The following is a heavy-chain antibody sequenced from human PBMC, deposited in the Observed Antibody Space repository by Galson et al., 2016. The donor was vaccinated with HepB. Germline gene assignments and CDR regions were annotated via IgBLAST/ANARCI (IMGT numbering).Heavy chain of an antibody. V-gene: IGHV3-23*01. J-gene: IGHJ6*02. CDR3: AKDIMRSYYSDYVMDV. CDR1: GFTFSIYA. Sequence: SLRLSCAASGFTFSIYAMRWVRQAPGKGLEWISVISGSGGTTYYADSVKGRFTISRANSKKTLYLQMNSLRAEDTAVYFCAKDIMRSYYSDYVMDVWGQGTTVTVSS. CDR2: ISGSGGTT.